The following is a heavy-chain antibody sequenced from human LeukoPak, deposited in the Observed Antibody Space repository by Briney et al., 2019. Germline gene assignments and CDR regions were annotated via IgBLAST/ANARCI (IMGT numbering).Heavy chain of an antibody. J-gene: IGHJ6*02. Sequence: GGSLRLSCAASGFTFSSYEMNWVCQAPGKGLEWVSYISSSGSTIYYADSVKGRFTISRDNAKNSLYLQMNSLRAEDTAVYYCARVGIAVADYYYYYGMDVWGQGTTVTVSS. CDR3: ARVGIAVADYYYYYGMDV. D-gene: IGHD6-19*01. CDR1: GFTFSSYE. V-gene: IGHV3-48*03. CDR2: ISSSGSTI.